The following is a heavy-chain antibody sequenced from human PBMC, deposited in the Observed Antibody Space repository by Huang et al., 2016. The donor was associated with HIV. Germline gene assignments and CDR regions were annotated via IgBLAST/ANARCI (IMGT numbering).Heavy chain of an antibody. V-gene: IGHV3-49*03. Sequence: EVQLVESGGGLVQPGRSLRLSCTASEFTFGDYAMSWFRQAPGKGLDGVGFIRNKAYDGTSEYAASVNGRFTISRDDSKSIAYLQMNSLKTEHTAVYYCSRGPTYDILTGHVDYWCQGTLVTVSS. CDR3: SRGPTYDILTGHVDY. J-gene: IGHJ4*02. CDR1: EFTFGDYA. D-gene: IGHD3-9*01. CDR2: IRNKAYDGTS.